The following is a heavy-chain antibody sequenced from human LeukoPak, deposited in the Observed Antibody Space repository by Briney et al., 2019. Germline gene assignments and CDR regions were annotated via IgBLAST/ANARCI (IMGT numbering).Heavy chain of an antibody. V-gene: IGHV3-53*01. J-gene: IGHJ3*02. Sequence: GGSLRLSCAASGFTVSSNYMSWVRQAPGKGLEWVSVIYSGGSTFYADSVKSRFTISRDNSKNTLYLQMNSLRAEDTAVYYCARARYSSSWYDAFDIWGQGTMVTVSS. CDR1: GFTVSSNY. CDR2: IYSGGST. CDR3: ARARYSSSWYDAFDI. D-gene: IGHD6-13*01.